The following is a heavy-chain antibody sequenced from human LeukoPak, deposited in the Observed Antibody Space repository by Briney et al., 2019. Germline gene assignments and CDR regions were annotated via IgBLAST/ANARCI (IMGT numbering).Heavy chain of an antibody. D-gene: IGHD3-10*01. CDR1: GGSFSGYY. CDR2: INHSGST. Sequence: SETLSLTCAVYGGSFSGYYWSWIRQPPGKGLERIGEINHSGSTNYNPSLKSRATISVDASKNQFSLKLSSVTAADTAVYYCARNTYCYGSGSYYYYYYMDVWGKGTTVTVSS. J-gene: IGHJ6*03. V-gene: IGHV4-34*01. CDR3: ARNTYCYGSGSYYYYYYMDV.